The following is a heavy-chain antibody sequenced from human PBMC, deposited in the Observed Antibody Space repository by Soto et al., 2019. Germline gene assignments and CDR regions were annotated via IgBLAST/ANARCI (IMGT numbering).Heavy chain of an antibody. Sequence: DVQLVESGGGLIQPGESLRLSCAAFGFTISGQKYVAWVRQAPGKGLEWVSALYDLDGSFYAASVKGRFTTSSDSSKTTVYLQMNDLTPDDTAVYYCATWHEREHAYDVWGQGTTVTVFS. CDR1: GFTISGQKY. CDR2: LYDLDGS. D-gene: IGHD1-1*01. CDR3: ATWHEREHAYDV. J-gene: IGHJ3*01. V-gene: IGHV3-53*01.